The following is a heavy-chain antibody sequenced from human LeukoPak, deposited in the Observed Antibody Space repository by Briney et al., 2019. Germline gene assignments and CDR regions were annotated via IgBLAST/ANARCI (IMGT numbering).Heavy chain of an antibody. CDR2: IYLYGTT. V-gene: IGHV4-4*02. Sequence: SETLSLTCSVSIGSISSCKWWSWVRQSPVKGLEWIGEIYLYGTTNYNPSFTSRVTMSVDRSRNQFSLKLTSVTAADTAVYYCARQKWEQQGRDYYFNGLDVWGPGTTVIVSS. CDR1: IGSISSCKW. CDR3: ARQKWEQQGRDYYFNGLDV. J-gene: IGHJ6*02. D-gene: IGHD1/OR15-1a*01.